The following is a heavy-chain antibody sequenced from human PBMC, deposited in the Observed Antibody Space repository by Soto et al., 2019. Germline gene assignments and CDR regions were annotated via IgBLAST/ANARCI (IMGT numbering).Heavy chain of an antibody. J-gene: IGHJ4*02. Sequence: SETLSLTCTVSGGSISSYYWSWIRQPAGKGLEWIGRIYTSGSTNYNPSLKSRVTMSVDTSKNQFSLKMNSVTAADTAVYYCARLNWNCGRHCYIDSWGPRILVTVAA. V-gene: IGHV4-4*07. CDR3: ARLNWNCGRHCYIDS. D-gene: IGHD2-21*02. CDR2: IYTSGST. CDR1: GGSISSYY.